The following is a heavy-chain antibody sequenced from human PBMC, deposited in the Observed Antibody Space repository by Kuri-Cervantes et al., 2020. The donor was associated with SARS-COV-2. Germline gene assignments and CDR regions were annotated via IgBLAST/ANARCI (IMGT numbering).Heavy chain of an antibody. D-gene: IGHD6-19*01. J-gene: IGHJ6*03. CDR1: GFTFSSYA. CDR3: AREGLDSYYYYMDV. V-gene: IGHV3-23*01. Sequence: GGSLRLSCAASGFTFSSYAMSWVRQAPGKGLEWVSAISGSGGSTYYADSVKGRFTISRDNSKNSLYLQIDSLRAEDTAVYYCAREGLDSYYYYMDVWGKGTTVTVSS. CDR2: ISGSGGST.